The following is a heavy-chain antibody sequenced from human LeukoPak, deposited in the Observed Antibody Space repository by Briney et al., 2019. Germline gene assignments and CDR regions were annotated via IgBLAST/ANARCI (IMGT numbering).Heavy chain of an antibody. V-gene: IGHV3-30*18. CDR2: ISYDGSNK. J-gene: IGHJ4*02. Sequence: GRSLRLSCAASGFTFSSYGMHWVRQAPGKGLEWVAVISYDGSNKYYADSVKGRFTISRGNSKNTLYLQMNSLRAEDTAVYYCAKFGGAFSGSYLFDYWGQGTLVTVSS. CDR1: GFTFSSYG. D-gene: IGHD1-26*01. CDR3: AKFGGAFSGSYLFDY.